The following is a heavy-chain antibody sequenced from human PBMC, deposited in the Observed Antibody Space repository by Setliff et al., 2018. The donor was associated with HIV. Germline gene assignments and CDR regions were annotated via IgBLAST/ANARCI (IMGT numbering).Heavy chain of an antibody. Sequence: GASVKVSCKVSGYTLTELSIHWVRQAPGEGLEWMGGFDPEDDETVYAQKFQGRVTITADESTSTAHMELSSLRSEDTAVYYCAREESGPDAFDIWGQGTMVTVSS. CDR2: FDPEDDET. V-gene: IGHV1-24*01. D-gene: IGHD3-10*01. CDR3: AREESGPDAFDI. J-gene: IGHJ3*02. CDR1: GYTLTELS.